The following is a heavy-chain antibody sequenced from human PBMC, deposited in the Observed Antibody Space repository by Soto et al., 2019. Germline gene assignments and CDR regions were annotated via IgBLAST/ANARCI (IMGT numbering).Heavy chain of an antibody. CDR3: ALTYYDILTGSYYYYGMDV. V-gene: IGHV1-46*03. CDR1: GYTFTSYY. Sequence: ASVKVSCKASGYTFTSYYMHWVRQAPGQGLEWMGIINPSGGSTSYAQKFQGRVTMTRDTSTSTVYMELSSLRSEDTAVYYCALTYYDILTGSYYYYGMDVWGQGTRVTVSS. J-gene: IGHJ6*02. D-gene: IGHD3-9*01. CDR2: INPSGGST.